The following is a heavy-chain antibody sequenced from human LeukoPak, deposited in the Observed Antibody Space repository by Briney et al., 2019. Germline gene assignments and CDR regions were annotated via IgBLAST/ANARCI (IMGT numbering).Heavy chain of an antibody. Sequence: GGSLRLSCAASGFTFSSYAMSRVRQAPGKGLEWVSAISGSGGSTYYADSVKGRFTISRDNSKNTLYLQMNSLRAEDTAVYYCAYSRGFGELFPFDYWGQGTLVTVSS. CDR3: AYSRGFGELFPFDY. CDR2: ISGSGGST. V-gene: IGHV3-23*01. D-gene: IGHD3-10*01. CDR1: GFTFSSYA. J-gene: IGHJ4*02.